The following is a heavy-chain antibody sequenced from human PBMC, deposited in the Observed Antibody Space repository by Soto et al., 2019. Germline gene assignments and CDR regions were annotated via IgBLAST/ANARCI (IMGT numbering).Heavy chain of an antibody. J-gene: IGHJ4*02. CDR3: AKRPAIAARLTIDY. CDR2: ISGSGGST. D-gene: IGHD6-6*01. CDR1: GFTFSSYA. V-gene: IGHV3-23*01. Sequence: GGSLRLSCAASGFTFSSYAMSWVRQAPGKGLKWVSAISGSGGSTYYADSVKGRFTISRDNSKNTLYLQMNSLRAEDTAVYYCAKRPAIAARLTIDYWGQGALVTVSS.